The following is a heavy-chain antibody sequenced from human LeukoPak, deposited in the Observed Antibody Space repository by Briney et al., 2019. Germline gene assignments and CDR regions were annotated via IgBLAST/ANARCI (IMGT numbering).Heavy chain of an antibody. V-gene: IGHV3-48*03. CDR2: ISSSGSTI. CDR1: GFTFSSYE. CDR3: ARVPLFGVVIPFDY. Sequence: GGSLRPSCAASGFTFSSYEMNWVRQAPGKGLEWVSYISSSGSTIYYADSVKGRFTISRDNAKNSLYLQMNSLRAEDTAVYYCARVPLFGVVIPFDYWGQGTLVTVSS. D-gene: IGHD3-3*01. J-gene: IGHJ4*02.